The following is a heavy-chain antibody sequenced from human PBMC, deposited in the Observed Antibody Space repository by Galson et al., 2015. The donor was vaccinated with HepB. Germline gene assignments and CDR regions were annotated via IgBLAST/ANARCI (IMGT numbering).Heavy chain of an antibody. D-gene: IGHD3-10*01. V-gene: IGHV3-7*03. Sequence: RAYVDSVKGRFTISRDNAKSSLYLQMDSLGVEDTAVYHCVRDRGFGANDYWGHGTLVTVSS. CDR2: R. CDR3: VRDRGFGANDY. J-gene: IGHJ4*01.